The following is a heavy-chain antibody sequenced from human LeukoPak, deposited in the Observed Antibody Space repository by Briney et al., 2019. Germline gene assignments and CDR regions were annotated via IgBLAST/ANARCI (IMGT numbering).Heavy chain of an antibody. V-gene: IGHV3-23*01. J-gene: IGHJ3*02. Sequence: GGSLRLSCAVSGFTSSDYAMSWVRQGPGKGLEWVSVMSGSGRSTYYADSVKGRFTISRDNSKNTFYLQMSSLRVDDTAIYFCAKARGYCSGGSCYRYAFDIWGQGTMVTVSS. CDR2: MSGSGRST. D-gene: IGHD2-15*01. CDR1: GFTSSDYA. CDR3: AKARGYCSGGSCYRYAFDI.